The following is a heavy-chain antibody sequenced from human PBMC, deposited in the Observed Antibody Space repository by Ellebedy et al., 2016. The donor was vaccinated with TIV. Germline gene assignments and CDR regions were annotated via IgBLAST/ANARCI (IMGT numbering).Heavy chain of an antibody. CDR2: ISSGSNII. V-gene: IGHV3-48*01. CDR1: GFTFSNYA. CDR3: ARVRRDGSAAY. J-gene: IGHJ4*02. D-gene: IGHD5-24*01. Sequence: GGSLRLSXVGSGFTFSNYAMSWVRQAPGKGLEWISYISSGSNIISYADSVKGRFTVSRDNAKNSLYLQMNSLRAEDTAVYYCARVRRDGSAAYWGQGTLVTVSS.